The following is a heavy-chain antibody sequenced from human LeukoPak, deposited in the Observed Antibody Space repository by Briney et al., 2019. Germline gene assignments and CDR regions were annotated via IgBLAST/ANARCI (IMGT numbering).Heavy chain of an antibody. V-gene: IGHV4-59*08. CDR3: ARHRVLAVANGRNWFDP. D-gene: IGHD6-19*01. J-gene: IGHJ5*02. CDR2: IYYSGST. CDR1: GGSISSNS. Sequence: SETLSLTCTVSGGSISSNSWSWIRQPPGKGLEWIGYIYYSGSTNYNPSLKSRVTISVDTSKNQFSLRLSSVTAADTAVYYCARHRVLAVANGRNWFDPWGQGTLVTVSS.